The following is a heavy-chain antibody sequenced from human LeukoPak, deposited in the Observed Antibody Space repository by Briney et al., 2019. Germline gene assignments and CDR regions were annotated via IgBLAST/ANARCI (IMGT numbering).Heavy chain of an antibody. CDR3: AKDKPWEQQLKY. D-gene: IGHD6-13*01. J-gene: IGHJ4*02. Sequence: ASVKVSCKASGATFSSYTISWVRQAPGQGLEWVGGIIPIFGTANYAQKFQSSVTITADESTSTAYMELSSLRSEDTAVYYCAKDKPWEQQLKYWGQGTLVSVSS. V-gene: IGHV1-69*13. CDR2: IIPIFGTA. CDR1: GATFSSYT.